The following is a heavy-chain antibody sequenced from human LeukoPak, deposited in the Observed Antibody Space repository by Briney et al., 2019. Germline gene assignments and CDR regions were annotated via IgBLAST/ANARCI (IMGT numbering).Heavy chain of an antibody. CDR3: VRDRGISFYFDY. D-gene: IGHD3-16*02. CDR1: GFTFSTYS. J-gene: IGHJ4*02. CDR2: ISSSSIYI. Sequence: PGGSLRLSCAASGFTFSTYSMNWVRQAPGKGLEWVSSISSSSIYIYYVDSVKGRFTVSRDNAKNSLDLQMNSLRSEDTAVYYCVRDRGISFYFDYWGQGTLVTVSS. V-gene: IGHV3-21*01.